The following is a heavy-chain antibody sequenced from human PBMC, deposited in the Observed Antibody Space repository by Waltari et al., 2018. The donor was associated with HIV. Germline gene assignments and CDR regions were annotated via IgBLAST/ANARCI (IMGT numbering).Heavy chain of an antibody. Sequence: QLQLQESGPGLVKPSETLSLTCTGSGGSISSSSYYWGWIRPPPGKGLEWIGSIYYSGSTYYNPSLKSRVTISVDTSKNQFSLKLSSVTAADTAVYYCARHSLTYYYDSSGYSVAFDYWGQGTLVTVSS. J-gene: IGHJ4*02. CDR3: ARHSLTYYYDSSGYSVAFDY. V-gene: IGHV4-39*01. CDR2: IYYSGST. CDR1: GGSISSSSYY. D-gene: IGHD3-22*01.